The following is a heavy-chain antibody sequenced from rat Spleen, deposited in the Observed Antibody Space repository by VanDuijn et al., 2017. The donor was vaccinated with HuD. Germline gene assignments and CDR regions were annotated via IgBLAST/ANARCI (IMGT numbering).Heavy chain of an antibody. V-gene: IGHV5-31*01. D-gene: IGHD1-5*01. CDR3: TRDGRYNYYYVMDA. J-gene: IGHJ4*01. Sequence: EVQLVESGGGLVQPGRSLKLSCVASGFTFNNYWMTWIRQAPGKGLEWVASITNTGGSTYYPDSVKGRFTISRDNAKSTLYLQMNSLRSEDTATYYCTRDGRYNYYYVMDAWGQGASVTVSS. CDR1: GFTFNNYW. CDR2: ITNTGGST.